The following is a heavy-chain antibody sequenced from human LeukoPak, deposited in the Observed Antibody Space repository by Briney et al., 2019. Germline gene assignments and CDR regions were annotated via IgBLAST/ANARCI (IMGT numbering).Heavy chain of an antibody. Sequence: QPGGSLRLSCAASGFTFSSYGMHWVRQAPGKGLEWVAVISYDGSNKYYADSVKGRFTISRDNSKNTLYLQMNSLRAEDTAVYYCAKDMAWTATDFCGMDVWGQGTTVTVSS. V-gene: IGHV3-30*18. CDR1: GFTFSSYG. CDR3: AKDMAWTATDFCGMDV. J-gene: IGHJ6*02. D-gene: IGHD5-18*01. CDR2: ISYDGSNK.